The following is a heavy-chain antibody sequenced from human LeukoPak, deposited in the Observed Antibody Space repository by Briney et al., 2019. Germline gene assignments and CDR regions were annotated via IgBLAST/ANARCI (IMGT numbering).Heavy chain of an antibody. CDR1: GLTFSNYW. D-gene: IGHD5/OR15-5a*01. J-gene: IGHJ4*02. V-gene: IGHV3-7*03. CDR2: INQDGSEK. Sequence: GGSLRLSCAASGLTFSNYWMSWVRQGPGKGLEWVANINQDGSEKYYVDSVKGRFTVSRDNAKNTLFLQMNSLRAEDTAVYYCAKPYSVHTFSYYFDFWGQGALVTVSS. CDR3: AKPYSVHTFSYYFDF.